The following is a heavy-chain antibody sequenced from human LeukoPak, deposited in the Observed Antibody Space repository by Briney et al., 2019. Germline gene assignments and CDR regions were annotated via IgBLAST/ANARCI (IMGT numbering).Heavy chain of an antibody. J-gene: IGHJ4*02. D-gene: IGHD3-10*01. Sequence: PSETLSLTCPVYGGSFSRYYWGWIRQPPGKGLEWVGEINRGGSTNYNPSLKSRVTISVDTSKNQFSLKLSSVTAADTAVYYCAKGGGSGSYYNLNWGQGALVTVSS. V-gene: IGHV4-34*01. CDR3: AKGGGSGSYYNLN. CDR2: INRGGST. CDR1: GGSFSRYY.